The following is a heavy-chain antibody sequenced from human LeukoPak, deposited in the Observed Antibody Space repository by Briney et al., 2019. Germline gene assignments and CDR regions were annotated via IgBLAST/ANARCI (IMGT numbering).Heavy chain of an antibody. D-gene: IGHD3-22*01. Sequence: SETLSLTCTVSGGSISSYYWSWIRQPPGKGLEWIGYIYYSGSTNYNPSLKSRVTISVDTSKNQFSLKLSSVTAADTAVYYCARDSSGDDAFDIWGQGTMVTVSS. J-gene: IGHJ3*02. CDR1: GGSISSYY. CDR2: IYYSGST. V-gene: IGHV4-59*12. CDR3: ARDSSGDDAFDI.